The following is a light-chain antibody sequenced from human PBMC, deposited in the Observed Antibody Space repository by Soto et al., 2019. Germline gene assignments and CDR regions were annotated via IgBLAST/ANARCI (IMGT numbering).Light chain of an antibody. V-gene: IGLV2-11*01. CDR1: SSDVGGYNF. CDR2: DVN. J-gene: IGLJ1*01. CDR3: CSYAGTYTHYV. Sequence: QSVLTQPRSVSGSPGQSVPISCTGTSSDVGGYNFVSWYQQHPGKAPKLMIYDVNKRPSGVPGRFSGSKSGNTASLTISGLHAEDEADYYCCSYAGTYTHYVFGTGTKVTVL.